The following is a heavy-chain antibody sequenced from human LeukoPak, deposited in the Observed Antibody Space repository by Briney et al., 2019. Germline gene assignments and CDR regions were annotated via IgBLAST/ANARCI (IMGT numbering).Heavy chain of an antibody. J-gene: IGHJ4*02. CDR2: ISGSGGST. Sequence: GGSLRLPCAGSGFTFSRYTMSWVRQAPGKGLEWVSAISGSGGSTYYADSVKGRFTISRDNSKNTLYLQMNSLRAEDTAVYYCAKLPGRYYDSSGYLDYWGQGTLVTVSS. V-gene: IGHV3-23*01. CDR1: GFTFSRYT. CDR3: AKLPGRYYDSSGYLDY. D-gene: IGHD3-22*01.